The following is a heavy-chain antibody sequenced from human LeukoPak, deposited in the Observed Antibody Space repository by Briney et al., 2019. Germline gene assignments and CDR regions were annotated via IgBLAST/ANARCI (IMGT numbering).Heavy chain of an antibody. D-gene: IGHD3-10*01. CDR2: IYYSGST. V-gene: IGHV4-59*08. CDR3: ARHDPMVLGVDY. CDR1: GGSISSYY. Sequence: SETLSLTCTVSGGSISSYYWSWIRQPPGKGLEWIGYIYYSGSTNYNPSLKSRVTISVDTSKNQFSLKLSSVTAADTAVYYCARHDPMVLGVDYWGQGTLVTVSS. J-gene: IGHJ4*02.